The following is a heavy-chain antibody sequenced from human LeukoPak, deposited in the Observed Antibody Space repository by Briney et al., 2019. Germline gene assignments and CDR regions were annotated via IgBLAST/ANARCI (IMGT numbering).Heavy chain of an antibody. J-gene: IGHJ4*02. CDR2: IKKDESAT. V-gene: IGHV3-7*01. CDR1: GFTHSRYW. CDR3: ARVEEYGGSSGWFYY. Sequence: PGGSLRLSCGASGFTHSRYWMSGAPEAPGKALEWGANIKKDESATLYVDSVKGRFTISRDNAKNSMYLQMTSLRADDTAVYYCARVEEYGGSSGWFYYWGQGTLATVSS. D-gene: IGHD6-19*01.